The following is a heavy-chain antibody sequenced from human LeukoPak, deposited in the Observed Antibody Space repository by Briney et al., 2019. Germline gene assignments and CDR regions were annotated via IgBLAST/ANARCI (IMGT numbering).Heavy chain of an antibody. CDR2: TRYDGSYK. J-gene: IGHJ6*03. Sequence: GGSLRLSCAASGFTVSSYGMNWVRQAPGKGLEWVAFTRYDGSYKYYADSVKGRFTISRDNSKNTLYLQMNSLRAEDTAVYYCAKASPTYSTSGYYYMDVWGKGTTVTVS. CDR3: AKASPTYSTSGYYYMDV. V-gene: IGHV3-30*02. CDR1: GFTVSSYG. D-gene: IGHD4-11*01.